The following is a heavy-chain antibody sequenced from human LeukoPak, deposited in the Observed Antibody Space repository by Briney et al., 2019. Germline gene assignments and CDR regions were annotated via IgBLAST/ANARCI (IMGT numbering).Heavy chain of an antibody. Sequence: ASVKVSCKASGYSFSDYYMHWVRQAPGQGPEWMGWMNPNSGNTGYAQKFQGRVTITRNTSISTAYMELSSLRSEDTAVYYCARVAYCGGDCQYAFDIWGQGTMVTVSS. CDR3: ARVAYCGGDCQYAFDI. J-gene: IGHJ3*02. CDR1: GYSFSDYY. V-gene: IGHV1-8*03. CDR2: MNPNSGNT. D-gene: IGHD2-21*02.